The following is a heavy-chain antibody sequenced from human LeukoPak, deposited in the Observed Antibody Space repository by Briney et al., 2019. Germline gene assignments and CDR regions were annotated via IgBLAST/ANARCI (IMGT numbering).Heavy chain of an antibody. CDR1: GFTFDDYA. CDR2: TSWNSGNI. V-gene: IGHV3-9*01. Sequence: GRSLRLSCVASGFTFDDYAMHWVRQAPGKGLEWVSGTSWNSGNIDYADSVKGRFTISRDNAKNSLYLQMSSLRAKDSALYYCAKAKAAYDSTWYDYWGQATLVTVSS. D-gene: IGHD3-22*01. J-gene: IGHJ4*02. CDR3: AKAKAAYDSTWYDY.